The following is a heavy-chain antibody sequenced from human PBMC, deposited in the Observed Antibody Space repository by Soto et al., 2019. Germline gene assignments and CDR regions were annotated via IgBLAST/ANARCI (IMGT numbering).Heavy chain of an antibody. CDR1: GGSISNYY. D-gene: IGHD3-3*01. CDR2: IDTSGST. V-gene: IGHV4-4*07. Sequence: PSETLSLTCTVSGGSISNYYCNWIRQPAGKGLEWLGRIDTSGSTNYKPSLKSRVTMSVDTSKQEFSLKLSSVTAADTALYYCARGGQDFWSGPFDYWGRGALVTVSS. CDR3: ARGGQDFWSGPFDY. J-gene: IGHJ4*02.